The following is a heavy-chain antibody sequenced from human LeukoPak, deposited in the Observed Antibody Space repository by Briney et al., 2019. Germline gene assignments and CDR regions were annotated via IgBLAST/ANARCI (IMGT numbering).Heavy chain of an antibody. D-gene: IGHD1-14*01. V-gene: IGHV4-61*05. J-gene: IGHJ3*02. CDR1: GGSISSSSYY. CDR2: IYYSGST. CDR3: ARQPIRLVVAFGI. Sequence: SETLSLTCTVSGGSISSSSYYWSWIRQPPGKGLEWIGYIYYSGSTNYNPSLKSRVTISVDTSKNQFPLKLSSVTAADTAVYYCARQPIRLVVAFGIWGQGTMVTVSS.